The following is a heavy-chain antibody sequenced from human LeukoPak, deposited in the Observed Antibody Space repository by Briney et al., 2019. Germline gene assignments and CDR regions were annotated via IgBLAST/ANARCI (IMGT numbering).Heavy chain of an antibody. CDR2: INVGGSNT. CDR3: ATDGAGFDT. CDR1: GFTFSDYY. V-gene: IGHV3-11*01. Sequence: PGGSLRLSCAASGFTFSDYYMSWIRQAPGKGLEWFSYINVGGSNTHYADSVKGRFTVSRDNAKKSLYLQMNNLRAEDTAVYYCATDGAGFDTWGQGVLVTVSS. J-gene: IGHJ5*02.